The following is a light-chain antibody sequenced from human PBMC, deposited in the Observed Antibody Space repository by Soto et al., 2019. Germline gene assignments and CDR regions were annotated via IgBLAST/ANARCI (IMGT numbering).Light chain of an antibody. CDR2: DVF. J-gene: IGLJ1*01. CDR1: SSDIGAYVY. V-gene: IGLV2-14*03. Sequence: QSALTQPASESGSPGQSITISCTGTSSDIGAYVYVSWCQQYPGKAPKLIMYDVFNRPSGVSDRFSGSKSGNTASLTISGLQDEDEADYYCSSYTGSTTRYVFGTGTKLTVL. CDR3: SSYTGSTTRYV.